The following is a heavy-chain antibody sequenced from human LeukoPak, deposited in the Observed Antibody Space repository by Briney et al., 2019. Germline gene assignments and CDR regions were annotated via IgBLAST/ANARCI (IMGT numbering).Heavy chain of an antibody. J-gene: IGHJ4*02. CDR3: AKAIRPQLTSNYFDN. D-gene: IGHD4-11*01. CDR2: TSYDGSNK. Sequence: GGSLRLSCAASGFTFSSFGMHWVRQAPGKGLGWVALTSYDGSNKDYADSVRGRFTISRDNSKNTLYLQMNSLRAEDTAVYYCAKAIRPQLTSNYFDNWGQGTLVTVSS. V-gene: IGHV3-30*18. CDR1: GFTFSSFG.